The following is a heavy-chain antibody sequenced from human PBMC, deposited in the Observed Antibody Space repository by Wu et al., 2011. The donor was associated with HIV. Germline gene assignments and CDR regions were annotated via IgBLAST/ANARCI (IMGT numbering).Heavy chain of an antibody. CDR1: GYTFTNYG. J-gene: IGHJ6*03. V-gene: IGHV1-18*01. Sequence: VQLVQSGGEVVKPGASVKVSCKTSGYTFTNYGISWLRQAPGQGLEWMGWISADNGDTNYAQKLQGRVTMTTDTSTSTAYMELRSLRFDDTAVYYCARDRHPMVGPWYYYYYMDVWGKGTTVTVSS. D-gene: IGHD3-10*01. CDR2: ISADNGDT. CDR3: ARDRHPMVGPWYYYYYMDV.